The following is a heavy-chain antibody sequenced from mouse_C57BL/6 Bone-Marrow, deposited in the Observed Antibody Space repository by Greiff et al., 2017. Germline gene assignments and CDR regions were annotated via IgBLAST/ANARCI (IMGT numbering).Heavy chain of an antibody. J-gene: IGHJ2*01. D-gene: IGHD2-2*01. V-gene: IGHV1-58*01. Sequence: VQLQQSGAELVRPGSSVKMSCKTSGYTFTSYGINWVKQRPGQGLEWIGYIYLGNGYTEYNEKFKGKATLTSDTSSSTAYMQLSSLTSEDSASYCWAGGYGDYWGQGTTLTVSS. CDR1: GYTFTSYG. CDR2: IYLGNGYT. CDR3: AGGYGDY.